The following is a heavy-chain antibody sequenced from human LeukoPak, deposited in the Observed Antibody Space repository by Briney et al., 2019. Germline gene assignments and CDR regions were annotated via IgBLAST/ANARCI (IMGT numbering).Heavy chain of an antibody. Sequence: GGSLRLSCAASGFTFSSYWMSWVRQSPGKGLEWVANIKHDGSEKYYVDSVKGRFTISRDNAKNSLYLQMNSLRAEDTATYYCASAPGLGYWGQGTLVAVSS. CDR2: IKHDGSEK. CDR1: GFTFSSYW. CDR3: ASAPGLGY. J-gene: IGHJ4*02. V-gene: IGHV3-7*01. D-gene: IGHD3-16*01.